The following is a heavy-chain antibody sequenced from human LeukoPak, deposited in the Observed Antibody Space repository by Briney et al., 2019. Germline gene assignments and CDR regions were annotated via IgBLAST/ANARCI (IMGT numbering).Heavy chain of an antibody. J-gene: IGHJ4*02. CDR3: ARLYYYVSGTYSRYFDY. CDR2: LSSSSTTV. D-gene: IGHD3-10*01. CDR1: GFTFNTYS. Sequence: HPGGSLRLSCAASGFTFNTYSMNWARQAPGKGLEWVSYLSSSSTTVYYADSVKGRFTISRDNTKNSLYLQMNSLRAEDTAVYYCARLYYYVSGTYSRYFDYWGQGTLVTVSS. V-gene: IGHV3-48*01.